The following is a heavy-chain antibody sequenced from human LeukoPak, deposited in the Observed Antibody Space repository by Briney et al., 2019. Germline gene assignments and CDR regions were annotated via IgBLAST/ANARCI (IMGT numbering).Heavy chain of an antibody. CDR3: TREWRGIASHYSGMDV. CDR1: GFSFSTFD. Sequence: GESLRLSCVASGFSFSTFDMYWVRQAAGGGLEWVAAVGTNHDTLYLGSVKGRFTISRENAKKSLSLEMSYLTVEDTAVYYCTREWRGIASHYSGMDVWGQGTAVIVSS. CDR2: VGTNHDT. J-gene: IGHJ6*02. D-gene: IGHD3-16*02. V-gene: IGHV3-13*01.